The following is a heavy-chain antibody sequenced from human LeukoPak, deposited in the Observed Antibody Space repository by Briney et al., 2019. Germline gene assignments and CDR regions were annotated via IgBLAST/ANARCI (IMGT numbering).Heavy chain of an antibody. V-gene: IGHV3-48*04. D-gene: IGHD5-18*01. CDR2: ISSSSSTI. CDR3: ARDWAPRDSYGPPYFDY. Sequence: GGSLRLSCAASGFTFSSYSMNWVRQAPGKGLEWVSYISSSSSTIYYADSVKGRFTISRDNAKNSLYLQMNSLRAEDTAVYYCARDWAPRDSYGPPYFDYWGQGTLVTVSS. J-gene: IGHJ4*02. CDR1: GFTFSSYS.